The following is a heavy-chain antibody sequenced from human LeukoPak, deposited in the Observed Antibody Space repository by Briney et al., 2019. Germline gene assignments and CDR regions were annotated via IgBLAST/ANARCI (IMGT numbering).Heavy chain of an antibody. D-gene: IGHD5-18*01. CDR1: GFTVSSNY. CDR2: IYSGGST. Sequence: GGSLRLSCAASGFTVSSNYMSWVRQAPGKGLEWVSVIYSGGSTYYADSVKGRFTISRDNSKNTLYLQMNSLRAEDTAVYYCARDRWGYSYGGDWGQGTLVTVSS. CDR3: ARDRWGYSYGGD. J-gene: IGHJ4*02. V-gene: IGHV3-53*01.